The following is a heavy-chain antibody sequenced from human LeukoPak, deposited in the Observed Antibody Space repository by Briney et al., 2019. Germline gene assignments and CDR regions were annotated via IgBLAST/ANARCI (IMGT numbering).Heavy chain of an antibody. CDR3: VRDRPHNWFDP. CDR2: IDNDGSDT. D-gene: IGHD6-6*01. CDR1: GFTFTSHL. J-gene: IGHJ5*02. V-gene: IGHV3-74*01. Sequence: GGSLRLSCAASGFTFTSHLMHWVRQAPGKGLVWVSRIDNDGSDTTYADSVRGRFTISRDNAKSTLYLQMDSLRAEDTAVYYCVRDRPHNWFDPWGQGTMVTVSS.